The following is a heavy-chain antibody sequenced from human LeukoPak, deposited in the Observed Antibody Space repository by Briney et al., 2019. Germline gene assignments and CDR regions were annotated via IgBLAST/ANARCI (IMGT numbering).Heavy chain of an antibody. V-gene: IGHV1-24*01. J-gene: IGHJ6*04. D-gene: IGHD6-13*01. CDR1: GYTLTELS. CDR3: ATDSIAAAGTWGYYYYGMDV. Sequence: ASVKVSRKVSGYTLTELSMHWVRQAPGKGLEWMGGFDPEDGETIYAQKFQGRVTMTEGTSTDTAYMELSSLRSEDTAVYYCATDSIAAAGTWGYYYYGMDVWGKGTTVTVSS. CDR2: FDPEDGET.